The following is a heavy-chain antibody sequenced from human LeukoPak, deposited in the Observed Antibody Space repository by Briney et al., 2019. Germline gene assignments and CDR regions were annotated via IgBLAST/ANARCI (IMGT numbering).Heavy chain of an antibody. V-gene: IGHV3-66*01. J-gene: IGHJ5*02. Sequence: GGSLRLSCAASGFTFSSYWMHWVRQAPGKGLEWVSVIYAGGPTYYADSVKGRFAISRDNSKNTVYLQMNSLRAEDTAVYYCARDVGCTSTTCRYKWFDPWGQGTLVTVSS. D-gene: IGHD2-2*01. CDR3: ARDVGCTSTTCRYKWFDP. CDR2: IYAGGPT. CDR1: GFTFSSYW.